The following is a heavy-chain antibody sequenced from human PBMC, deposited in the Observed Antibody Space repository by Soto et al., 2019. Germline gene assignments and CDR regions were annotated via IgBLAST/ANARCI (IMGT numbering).Heavy chain of an antibody. V-gene: IGHV3-21*01. CDR2: ISRNGNYI. CDR3: ARVFGVSSRPRGYYYYYMDV. CDR1: GFTFSNFH. Sequence: GGSLRLSCAASGFTFSNFHMYWVRQAPGEGLEWVSSISRNGNYIYYIDSVKGRFTISRDNAENSVYLQMNSLRAEDTAVYYCARVFGVSSRPRGYYYYYMDVWGKGTTVTVSS. J-gene: IGHJ6*03. D-gene: IGHD3-3*01.